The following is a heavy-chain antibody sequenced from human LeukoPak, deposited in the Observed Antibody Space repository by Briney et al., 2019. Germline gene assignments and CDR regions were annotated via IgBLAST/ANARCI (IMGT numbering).Heavy chain of an antibody. CDR1: GGSISSGGYY. Sequence: SQTLSLTCTVSGGSISSGGYYWSWIRQHPGKGLEWIGYIYYSGSTYYNPSLKSRVTISVDTSKNQFSLKLSSVTAADTAVYYCAKDRGRYYDSNGYYWGYYFDSWGQGILVTVST. CDR2: IYYSGST. D-gene: IGHD3-22*01. V-gene: IGHV4-31*03. J-gene: IGHJ4*02. CDR3: AKDRGRYYDSNGYYWGYYFDS.